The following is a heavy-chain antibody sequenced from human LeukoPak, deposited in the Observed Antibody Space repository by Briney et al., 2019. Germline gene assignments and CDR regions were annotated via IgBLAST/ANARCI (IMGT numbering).Heavy chain of an antibody. Sequence: SETLSLTCTVSGDSISVYYWTWIRQPAGKGLEWIGRIYTSGSANYNPSLKSRVTMSVDTSKNQFSLRLTSVTAADTAVYYCARDEVGAIDYWGQGTLVTVSS. V-gene: IGHV4-4*07. J-gene: IGHJ4*02. CDR2: IYTSGSA. CDR1: GDSISVYY. CDR3: ARDEVGAIDY. D-gene: IGHD1-26*01.